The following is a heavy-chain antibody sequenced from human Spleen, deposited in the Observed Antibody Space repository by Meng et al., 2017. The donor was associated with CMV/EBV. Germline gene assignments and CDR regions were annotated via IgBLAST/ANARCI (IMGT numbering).Heavy chain of an antibody. D-gene: IGHD6-13*01. CDR3: ARDYSSSWYPNNAFDI. J-gene: IGHJ3*02. CDR1: GYTFSSYG. CDR2: INGYNGNT. V-gene: IGHV1-18*01. Sequence: ASVKVSCKAYGYTFSSYGLSWVRQAPGQGLEWMGWINGYNGNTKYAQNFKDRVTMTTDTSTSTVYMELKSLTSDDTAVYYCARDYSSSWYPNNAFDIWGQGTMVTVSS.